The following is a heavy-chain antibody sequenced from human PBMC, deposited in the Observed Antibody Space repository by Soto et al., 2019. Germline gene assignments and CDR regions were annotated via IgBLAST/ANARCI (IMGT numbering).Heavy chain of an antibody. CDR1: GFSFSSYW. J-gene: IGHJ4*02. V-gene: IGHV3-7*01. Sequence: EVQLVESGGDLVQPGGSLRLSCAASGFSFSSYWMSWVRQAPGKGLEWVANIKEDGSKKYYVDSVKGRFTISRDNAKNSLSVQLNSLRVEDTAVYYYARHMIYWVVPGPLDFWGQGTLVTVSS. CDR2: IKEDGSKK. D-gene: IGHD2-2*01. CDR3: ARHMIYWVVPGPLDF.